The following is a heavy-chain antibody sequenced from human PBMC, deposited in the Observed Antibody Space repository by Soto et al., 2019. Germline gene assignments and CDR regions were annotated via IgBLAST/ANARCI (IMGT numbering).Heavy chain of an antibody. CDR1: GGTFSSYT. CDR3: ARVPPADGGTGTGYYYYYYGMDV. V-gene: IGHV1-69*02. Sequence: QVQLVQSGAEVKKPGSSVKVSCKASGGTFSSYTISWVRQAPGQGIEWMGRIIPTLGIANYAQKFQGRVTITADKSTSTAYMELSSLRSEDTAVYYCARVPPADGGTGTGYYYYYYGMDVWGQGTTVTVSS. CDR2: IIPTLGIA. D-gene: IGHD4-17*01. J-gene: IGHJ6*02.